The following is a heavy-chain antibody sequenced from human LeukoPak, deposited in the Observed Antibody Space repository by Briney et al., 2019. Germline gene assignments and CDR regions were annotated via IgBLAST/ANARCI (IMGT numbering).Heavy chain of an antibody. V-gene: IGHV3-23*01. CDR3: AKNQMGYSYGPNWFDP. D-gene: IGHD5-18*01. CDR2: ISGSGGST. Sequence: GSLRLSCAASGFTFSSYAMSGVRQAPGKGLEWVSAISGSGGSTYYADSVKGRFTISRDNSKNTLYLQRNSLRAEDTAVYYCAKNQMGYSYGPNWFDPWGQGTLVTVSS. J-gene: IGHJ5*02. CDR1: GFTFSSYA.